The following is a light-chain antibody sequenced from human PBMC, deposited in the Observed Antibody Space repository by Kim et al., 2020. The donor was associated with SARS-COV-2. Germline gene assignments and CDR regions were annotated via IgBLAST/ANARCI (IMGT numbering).Light chain of an antibody. Sequence: GQSITISCSGSNPNIGTNSGNWYRPRPGTAPILCIYYNSQRPAGVADRSSASKSGTAASLAISGLQSSDEADYYCAAWDTSLNGYVFGTGTKFTVL. CDR2: YNS. J-gene: IGLJ1*01. CDR3: AAWDTSLNGYV. CDR1: NPNIGTNS. V-gene: IGLV1-44*01.